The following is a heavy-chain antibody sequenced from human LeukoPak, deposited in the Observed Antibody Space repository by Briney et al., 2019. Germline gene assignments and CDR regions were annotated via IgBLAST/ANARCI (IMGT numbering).Heavy chain of an antibody. CDR1: GFTFSSYE. D-gene: IGHD2-15*01. J-gene: IGHJ4*02. Sequence: GGSLRLSCAASGFTFSSYEMNWVRQAPGKGLEWVSYISGSSTTIYYADSVKGRFTISRDNAKNSLYLQMNSLRAEDTAVYYCARNHNGYCSGGSCYSDYWGQGTLVTVSS. CDR2: ISGSSTTI. CDR3: ARNHNGYCSGGSCYSDY. V-gene: IGHV3-48*01.